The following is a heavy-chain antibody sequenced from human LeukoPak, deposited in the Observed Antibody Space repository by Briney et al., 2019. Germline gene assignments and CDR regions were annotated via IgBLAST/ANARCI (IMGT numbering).Heavy chain of an antibody. Sequence: SETLSLTCAVYGGSLSGHSWSWIRQPPGKGLEWIGEINHSGSTNYNPSLKSRVTISVDTSKNQFSLKLSSVTAADTAVYYCARHPKIFDYWGQGTLVTVSS. CDR1: GGSLSGHS. J-gene: IGHJ4*02. CDR3: ARHPKIFDY. V-gene: IGHV4-34*01. CDR2: INHSGST.